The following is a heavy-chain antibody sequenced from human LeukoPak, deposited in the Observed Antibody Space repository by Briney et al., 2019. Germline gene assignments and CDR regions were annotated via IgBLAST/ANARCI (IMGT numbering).Heavy chain of an antibody. J-gene: IGHJ4*02. Sequence: SETLSLTCTVSGGSISSGGYYWSWIRQPPGKGLEWIGYIYHSGSTYYNPSLKSRVTISVDRSKNQFSLKLSSVTAADTAVYYCARDLEVGAPNWGQGTLVTVSS. D-gene: IGHD1-26*01. CDR2: IYHSGST. CDR1: GGSISSGGYY. CDR3: ARDLEVGAPN. V-gene: IGHV4-30-2*01.